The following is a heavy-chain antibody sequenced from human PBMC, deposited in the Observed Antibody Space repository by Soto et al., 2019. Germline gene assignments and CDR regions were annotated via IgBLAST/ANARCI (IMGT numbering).Heavy chain of an antibody. CDR2: IIPIFGTA. Sequence: QVQLVQSGAEVKKPGSSVKVSCKASGGTFSSYAISWVRQAPGQGLEWMGGIIPIFGTANYAQKFQGRVTITADESKSTANMELSSLRAEDTAVYYCARAALGIVVVPAAILHYYGMDVWGQGTTVTVSS. V-gene: IGHV1-69*01. CDR3: ARAALGIVVVPAAILHYYGMDV. D-gene: IGHD2-2*02. J-gene: IGHJ6*02. CDR1: GGTFSSYA.